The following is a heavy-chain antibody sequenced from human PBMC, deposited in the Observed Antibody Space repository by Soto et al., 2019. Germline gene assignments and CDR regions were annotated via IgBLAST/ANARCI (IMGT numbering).Heavy chain of an antibody. D-gene: IGHD6-13*01. CDR1: GGTFSTYT. J-gene: IGHJ3*02. CDR2: ILPMLDIT. CDR3: TLGSWSAETFDI. Sequence: QVQLVQSGAEVKKPGSSVKVSCKASGGTFSTYTIIWVRQAPGQGLEWMGRILPMLDITNSAQRFQGRVTITADKSTSTAYLELSSLRCEDTAVCCCTLGSWSAETFDIWGRGTMVTLSS. V-gene: IGHV1-69*02.